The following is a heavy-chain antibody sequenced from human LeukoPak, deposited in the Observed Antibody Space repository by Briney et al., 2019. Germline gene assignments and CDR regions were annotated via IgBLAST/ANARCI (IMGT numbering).Heavy chain of an antibody. J-gene: IGHJ6*04. V-gene: IGHV3-21*01. CDR3: AELGITMIGGV. CDR2: ISSSSSYI. Sequence: PGGSLRLSCAASGFAFSSYSMNWVRQAPGKGLEWVSSISSSSSYIYYVDSVKGRFTISRDNAKKSVYLQMNSLRAEDTAVYYCAELGITMIGGVWGKGTTVTISS. D-gene: IGHD3-10*02. CDR1: GFAFSSYS.